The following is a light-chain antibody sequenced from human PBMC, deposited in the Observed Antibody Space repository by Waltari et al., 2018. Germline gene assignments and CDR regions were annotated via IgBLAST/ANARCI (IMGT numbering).Light chain of an antibody. V-gene: IGKV3-20*01. CDR2: GTS. CDR3: QHYVRLPAT. J-gene: IGKJ1*01. Sequence: EIVLMQSPGPLSLSHGERAPPSCRASQSVSRALAWYQQKPGQAPRLLIYGTSNRATGIPDRFSGSGSGTDFSLTISRLEPEDVAVYFCQHYVRLPATFGQGTKVEIK. CDR1: QSVSRA.